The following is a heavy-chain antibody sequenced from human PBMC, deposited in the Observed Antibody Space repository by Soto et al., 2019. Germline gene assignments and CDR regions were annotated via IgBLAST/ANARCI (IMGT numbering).Heavy chain of an antibody. CDR1: GYSFTSYW. Sequence: GESLKISCKGSGYSFTSYWIGWVRQMPGKGLEWMGIIYPGDSDTRYSPSFQGQVTISADKSISTAYLQWSSLKASDTAMYYCAIESPRYCGGDCYVLAFDIWGQGTMVTV. CDR2: IYPGDSDT. D-gene: IGHD2-21*02. V-gene: IGHV5-51*01. CDR3: AIESPRYCGGDCYVLAFDI. J-gene: IGHJ3*02.